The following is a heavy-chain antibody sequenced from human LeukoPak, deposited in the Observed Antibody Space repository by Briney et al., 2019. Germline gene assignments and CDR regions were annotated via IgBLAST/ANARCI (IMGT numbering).Heavy chain of an antibody. Sequence: SETLSLTCAVYGGSFSGYYWSWIRQPPGKGLEWIGEINHSGSTNYNPSLKSRVTISVDTSKNQFSLRLSSVTAADTAVYYCARGTALDYWGQGTLVTVSS. CDR3: ARGTALDY. V-gene: IGHV4-34*01. J-gene: IGHJ4*02. CDR2: INHSGST. D-gene: IGHD3-16*02. CDR1: GGSFSGYY.